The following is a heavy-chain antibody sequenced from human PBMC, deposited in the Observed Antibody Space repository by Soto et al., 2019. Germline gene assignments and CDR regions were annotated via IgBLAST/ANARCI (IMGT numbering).Heavy chain of an antibody. J-gene: IGHJ4*02. V-gene: IGHV4-59*12. Sequence: SETLSLTCTVSGGSISSYYWSWIRQPPGKGLEWIGYIYYSGSTNYNPSLKSRVTISVDTSKNQFSLKLSSVTAADTAVYYRARGRGYFDYWGQGTLVTVSS. CDR2: IYYSGST. CDR3: ARGRGYFDY. CDR1: GGSISSYY.